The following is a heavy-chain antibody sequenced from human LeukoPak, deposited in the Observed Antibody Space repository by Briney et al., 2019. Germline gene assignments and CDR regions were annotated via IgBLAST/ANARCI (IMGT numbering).Heavy chain of an antibody. CDR3: AKDLWGAAMVTVVAYYGMDV. CDR1: GFTFSSYA. Sequence: GGSLRLSCAASGFTFSSYAMSWVRQAPGKGLEWVPAISGSGGSTYYADSVKGRFTISRDNSKNTLYLQMNSLRAEDTAVYYCAKDLWGAAMVTVVAYYGMDVWGQGTTVTVSS. D-gene: IGHD5-18*01. CDR2: ISGSGGST. V-gene: IGHV3-23*01. J-gene: IGHJ6*02.